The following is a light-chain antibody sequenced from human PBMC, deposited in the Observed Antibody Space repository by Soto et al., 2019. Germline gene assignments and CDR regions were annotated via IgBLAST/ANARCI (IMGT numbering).Light chain of an antibody. Sequence: DIQMTQSPSSLSASVGDRVTITCQASQDIKNFLNWYQQKPGKAPKLLIYDASNWEARVPSRFSGSGSGTDFSITISSLQPEYIATYYCQQFDLLTTFGQGTNLEIK. CDR2: DAS. CDR1: QDIKNF. CDR3: QQFDLLTT. J-gene: IGKJ2*01. V-gene: IGKV1-33*01.